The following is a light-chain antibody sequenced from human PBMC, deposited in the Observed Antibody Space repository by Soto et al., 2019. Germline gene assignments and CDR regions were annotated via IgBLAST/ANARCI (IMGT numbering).Light chain of an antibody. CDR2: DVT. CDR3: SSYVGSNNFV. CDR1: SSDVGHYNY. V-gene: IGLV2-8*01. Sequence: QSVLTQPPSASGSPGQSVTISCTGASSDVGHYNYVSWYQQHPGKAPKLMIYDVTKRPSGVPDRFSGSKSGNTASLTVSGLQAEDEADYYCSSYVGSNNFVFGTGTKVTVL. J-gene: IGLJ1*01.